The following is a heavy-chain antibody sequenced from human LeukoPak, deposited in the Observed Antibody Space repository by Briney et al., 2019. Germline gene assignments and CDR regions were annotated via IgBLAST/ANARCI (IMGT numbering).Heavy chain of an antibody. CDR1: GGSFSGYY. D-gene: IGHD3-3*01. J-gene: IGHJ4*02. Sequence: TSETLSLTCAVYGGSFSGYYWSWIRQPPGKGLEWIGEINHSGCTNYNPSLKSRVTISVDKSKNQFSLKLSSVTAADTAVYYCARDDFWSGHPSYFDYWGQGTLVTVSS. CDR3: ARDDFWSGHPSYFDY. V-gene: IGHV4-34*01. CDR2: INHSGCT.